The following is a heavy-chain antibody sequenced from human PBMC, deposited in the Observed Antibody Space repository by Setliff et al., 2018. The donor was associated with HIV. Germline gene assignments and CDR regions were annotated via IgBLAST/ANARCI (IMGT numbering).Heavy chain of an antibody. V-gene: IGHV4-31*03. J-gene: IGHJ5*02. Sequence: SETLSLTCTVSGGSISSGDYYWSWIRQHPRKGLEWIGYIYYTGSTYYNPSLKSRVTISVDTSKNQFSLKLSSVTAADTAMYYCARDICTSTSCPSGWFDPWGQGTLVTVSS. D-gene: IGHD2-2*01. CDR3: ARDICTSTSCPSGWFDP. CDR1: GGSISSGDYY. CDR2: IYYTGST.